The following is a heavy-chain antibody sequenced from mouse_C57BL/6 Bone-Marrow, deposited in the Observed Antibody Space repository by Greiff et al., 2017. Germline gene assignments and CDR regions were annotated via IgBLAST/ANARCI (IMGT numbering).Heavy chain of an antibody. CDR3: ARSQLRRCAY. V-gene: IGHV1-50*01. J-gene: IGHJ3*01. D-gene: IGHD2-4*01. CDR2: IDPSDSYT. CDR1: GYTFTSYW. Sequence: VQLQQPGAELVKPGASVKLSCKASGYTFTSYWMQWVKQRPGQGLEWIGEIDPSDSYTNYNQKFKGKATLTVDTSSRTAYMKLSSLTSEYSAVYYCARSQLRRCAYWGQGTLVTVSA.